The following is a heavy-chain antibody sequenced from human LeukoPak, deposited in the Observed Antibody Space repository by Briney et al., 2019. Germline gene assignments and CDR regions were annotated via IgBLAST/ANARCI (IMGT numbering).Heavy chain of an antibody. CDR3: ARGNWGSYYYYSMDV. CDR1: GYTFTGYF. J-gene: IGHJ6*02. CDR2: INPNNGGT. D-gene: IGHD7-27*01. Sequence: ASVKVSCKASGYTFTGYFIHWVRQAPGQGLEWVGWINPNNGGTNFAQKFQGRVTMTRDTSISTAYMELSRLRSDDTAIYSCARGNWGSYYYYSMDVWGQGTTVTVSS. V-gene: IGHV1-2*02.